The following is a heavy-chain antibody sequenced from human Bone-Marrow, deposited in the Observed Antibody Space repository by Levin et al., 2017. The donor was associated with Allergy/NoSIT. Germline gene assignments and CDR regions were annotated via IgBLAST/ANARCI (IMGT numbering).Heavy chain of an antibody. CDR3: AKDRDSSSWTFYYGMDV. V-gene: IGHV3-23*01. D-gene: IGHD6-13*01. CDR2: ISGSGVST. J-gene: IGHJ6*02. CDR1: GFTFSSYA. Sequence: LSLTCVASGFTFSSYAMSWVRQAPGKGLEWVSAISGSGVSTYGDSVKGRFTVSRDNSKNTLYLQMNSLRAEDTAVYYCAKDRDSSSWTFYYGMDVWGQGTTVTVSS.